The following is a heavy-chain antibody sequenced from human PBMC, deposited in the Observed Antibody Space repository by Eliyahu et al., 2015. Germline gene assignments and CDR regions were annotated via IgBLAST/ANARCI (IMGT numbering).Heavy chain of an antibody. J-gene: IGHJ4*02. CDR2: IYYSGST. Sequence: QVQLQESGPGLVKPSEXLSLTCXVXGGSIXSYYWSWIRQPPGKGLEWIGYIYYSGSTNYNPSLKSRVTISVDTSKNQFSLKLSSVTAADTAVYYCARVNYDYIWGSYRPGGFDYWGQGTLVTVSS. V-gene: IGHV4-59*01. D-gene: IGHD3-16*02. CDR1: GGSIXSYY. CDR3: ARVNYDYIWGSYRPGGFDY.